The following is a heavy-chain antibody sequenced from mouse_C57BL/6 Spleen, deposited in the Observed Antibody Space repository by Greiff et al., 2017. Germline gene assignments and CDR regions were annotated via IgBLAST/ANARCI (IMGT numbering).Heavy chain of an antibody. D-gene: IGHD2-1*01. CDR2: ISDGGSYT. Sequence: EVHLVESGGGLVKPGGSLKLSCAASGFTFSSYAMSWVRQTPEKRLEWVATISDGGSYTYYPDNVKGRFTISRDNAKNNLYLQMSHLKSEDTAMYYCARDQGGPNYGNYQFPFDYWGQGTTLTVSS. V-gene: IGHV5-4*01. CDR3: ARDQGGPNYGNYQFPFDY. CDR1: GFTFSSYA. J-gene: IGHJ2*01.